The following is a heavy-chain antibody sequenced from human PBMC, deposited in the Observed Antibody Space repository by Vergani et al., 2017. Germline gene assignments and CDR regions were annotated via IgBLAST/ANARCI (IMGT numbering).Heavy chain of an antibody. Sequence: QVQLQESGPGLVKPSETLSLTCTVSGGSISSSSYYWGWIRQPPGKGLEWIGSIYYSGSTYYNPSLKSRVTISVDTSKNQFSLKLSSVTAADTAVYYCARSVLPLNALDIWGQGTMVTVSS. CDR3: ARSVLPLNALDI. CDR2: IYYSGST. D-gene: IGHD3-10*01. J-gene: IGHJ3*02. V-gene: IGHV4-39*07. CDR1: GGSISSSSYY.